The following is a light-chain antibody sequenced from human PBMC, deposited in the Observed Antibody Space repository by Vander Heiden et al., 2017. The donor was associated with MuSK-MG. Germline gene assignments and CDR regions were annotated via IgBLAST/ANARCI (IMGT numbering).Light chain of an antibody. J-gene: IGKJ2*01. Sequence: ELVLTQSPATLSLSPGERATLTCRAGQSVSSYLAWYQQKPGQAPRLLIYDASNRATGIPARFSGSGSGTDFTLTISSREPEDFAVYYCQQRSNWPRTFGQGTKVEIK. CDR2: DAS. CDR1: QSVSSY. V-gene: IGKV3-11*01. CDR3: QQRSNWPRT.